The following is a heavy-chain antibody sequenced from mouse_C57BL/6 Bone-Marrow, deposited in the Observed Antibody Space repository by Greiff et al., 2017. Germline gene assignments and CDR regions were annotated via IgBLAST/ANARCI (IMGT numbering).Heavy chain of an antibody. CDR3: ARSDYSNYYYAMDY. CDR1: GYTFTNYW. J-gene: IGHJ4*01. CDR2: IYPGGGYT. Sequence: VKLVESGAELVRPGTSVKMSCKASGYTFTNYWIGWAKQRPGHGLEWIGDIYPGGGYTNYNEKFKGKATLTVDKSSSTAYMQFSSLTSEDSAIYYCARSDYSNYYYAMDYWGQGTSVTVSS. D-gene: IGHD2-5*01. V-gene: IGHV1-63*01.